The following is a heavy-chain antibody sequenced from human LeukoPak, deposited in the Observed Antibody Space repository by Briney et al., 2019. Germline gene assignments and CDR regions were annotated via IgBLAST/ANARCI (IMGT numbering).Heavy chain of an antibody. V-gene: IGHV5-51*01. CDR2: IYPADSDT. J-gene: IGHJ4*02. D-gene: IGHD2-21*02. CDR3: ARSRYCGGDCYSRDFDY. Sequence: GESLQISFEGSGYGFISYWIGWGRRMPGKGLEWMGIIYPADSDTRYSPSFQGQVTISADKSINTAYLQWSSLKASDTAMYYCARSRYCGGDCYSRDFDYWGQGTLVTVSS. CDR1: GYGFISYW.